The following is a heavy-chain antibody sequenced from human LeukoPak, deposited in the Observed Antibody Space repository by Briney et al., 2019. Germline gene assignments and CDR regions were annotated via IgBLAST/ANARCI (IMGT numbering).Heavy chain of an antibody. CDR3: ARDLMFGLLGYYFDY. V-gene: IGHV1-69*13. D-gene: IGHD3-10*02. J-gene: IGHJ4*02. CDR2: IIPIFGTA. Sequence: ASVKVSCKASGGTFSSYAISWVRQAPGQGLEWMGGIIPIFGTANYAQKFQGRVTITADESTSTAYMELSSLRSEDTAVYYCARDLMFGLLGYYFDYWGQGTLVTVSS. CDR1: GGTFSSYA.